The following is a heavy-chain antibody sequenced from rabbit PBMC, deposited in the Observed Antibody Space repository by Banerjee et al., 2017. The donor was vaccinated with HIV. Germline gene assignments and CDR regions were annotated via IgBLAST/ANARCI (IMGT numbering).Heavy chain of an antibody. CDR3: ARAIWYSSYGYTGLNL. CDR2: IYNGDGST. Sequence: QEQLVESGGGLVQPEGSLTLTCMASGFDFSGNAMCWVRQAPGKGLEWIGCIYNGDGSTYYASWVNGRFTISRSTSLNTVTLQMSSLIAADTATYFCARAIWYSSYGYTGLNLWGPGTLVTVS. V-gene: IGHV1S47*01. J-gene: IGHJ4*01. CDR1: GFDFSGNA. D-gene: IGHD6-1*01.